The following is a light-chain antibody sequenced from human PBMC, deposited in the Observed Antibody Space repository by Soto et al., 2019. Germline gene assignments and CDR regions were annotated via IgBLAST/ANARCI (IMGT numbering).Light chain of an antibody. CDR1: SSDVGSYNL. V-gene: IGLV2-23*01. Sequence: QSVLTQPASVSGSPGQSITISCTGTSSDVGSYNLVSWYQQHPGKAPKLMIYEGSKRPSGVSNRFSGSKSGNTASLTISGLQAEDEADYYCCPYAGSSTSLFGGGTKLTVL. J-gene: IGLJ2*01. CDR3: CPYAGSSTSL. CDR2: EGS.